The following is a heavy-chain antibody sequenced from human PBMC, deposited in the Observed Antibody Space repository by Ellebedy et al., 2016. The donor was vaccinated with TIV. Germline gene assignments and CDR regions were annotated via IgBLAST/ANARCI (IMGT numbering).Heavy chain of an antibody. J-gene: IGHJ6*02. CDR2: IWYDGSNK. CDR1: GFTFSSYG. CDR3: ARDYPRNYYDSSGYYPKPHYYYYYGMDV. Sequence: GGSLRLXXAASGFTFSSYGMHWVRQAPGKGLEWVAVIWYDGSNKYYADSVKGRFTISRDNSKNTLYLQMNSLRAEDTAVYYCARDYPRNYYDSSGYYPKPHYYYYYGMDVWGQGTTVTVSS. D-gene: IGHD3-22*01. V-gene: IGHV3-33*01.